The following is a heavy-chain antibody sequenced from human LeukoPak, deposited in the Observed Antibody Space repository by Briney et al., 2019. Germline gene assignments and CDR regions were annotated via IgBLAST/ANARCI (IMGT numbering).Heavy chain of an antibody. CDR1: GFTFSSYS. CDR2: ISSSSSYI. V-gene: IGHV3-21*01. CDR3: ARAGGDSSGWYGY. Sequence: GGSLRLSCAASGFTFSSYSMNWVRQAPGKGLEWVSSISSSSSYIYYADSVKGRFTISRDNAKNSLYLQMNSLRAEDTAVCYCARAGGDSSGWYGYWGQGTLVTVSS. J-gene: IGHJ4*02. D-gene: IGHD6-19*01.